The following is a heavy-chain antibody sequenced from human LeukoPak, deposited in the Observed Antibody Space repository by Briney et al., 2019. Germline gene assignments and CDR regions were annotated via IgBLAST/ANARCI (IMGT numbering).Heavy chain of an antibody. CDR1: GGSISSSNW. V-gene: IGHV4-4*02. CDR2: IYHSGST. J-gene: IGHJ4*02. CDR3: ARGGGSSSNFIDY. Sequence: SEALSLTCAVSGGSISSSNWWSWVRQPPGKGLGWIGEIYHSGSTNYNPSLKSRVTISVDKSKNQFSLKLSSVTAADTAVYYCARGGGSSSNFIDYWGQGTLVTVSS. D-gene: IGHD6-6*01.